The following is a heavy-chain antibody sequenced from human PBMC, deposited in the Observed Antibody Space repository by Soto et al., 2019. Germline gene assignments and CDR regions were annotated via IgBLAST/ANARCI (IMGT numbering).Heavy chain of an antibody. V-gene: IGHV3-7*01. CDR2: IKQDGSEK. Sequence: GGSLRLSCAASGCTFSRYWMSWVRQAPGKGLEWVANIKQDGSEKYYVDSVKGRFTISRDNAKNSLYLQMNSLRAEDTAVYYCARDIPHNWHGPFDYWGQGTTVAVSS. CDR1: GCTFSRYW. CDR3: ARDIPHNWHGPFDY. J-gene: IGHJ4*02. D-gene: IGHD1-1*01.